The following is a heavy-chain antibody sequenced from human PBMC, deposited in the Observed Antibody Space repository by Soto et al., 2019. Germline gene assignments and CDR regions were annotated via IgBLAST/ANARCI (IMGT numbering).Heavy chain of an antibody. V-gene: IGHV4-59*01. CDR2: IYYSGST. D-gene: IGHD2-15*01. CDR3: ASSRYCSGGSCYPFDY. J-gene: IGHJ4*02. CDR1: GGSISSYY. Sequence: QVQLQESGPGLVKPSETLSLTCTVSGGSISSYYWSWIRQPPGKGLEWIGYIYYSGSTNYNPSLKSRVTISVGTSKNQFSLKLSSVTAADTAVYYCASSRYCSGGSCYPFDYWGQGTLVTVSS.